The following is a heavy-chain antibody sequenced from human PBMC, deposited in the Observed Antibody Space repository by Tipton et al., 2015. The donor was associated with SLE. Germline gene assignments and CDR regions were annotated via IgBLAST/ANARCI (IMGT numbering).Heavy chain of an antibody. Sequence: LRLSCTVSGGSISSSSYYWGWIRQPPGKGLEWIASIFYSGSTYYNPSLKSRVTISVDTSKNQFSLKLSYVTAADTAVYYCARRDCSGGSCYSDAFDIWGQGTMVTVSS. D-gene: IGHD2-15*01. V-gene: IGHV4-39*07. CDR1: GGSISSSSYY. CDR3: ARRDCSGGSCYSDAFDI. CDR2: IFYSGST. J-gene: IGHJ3*02.